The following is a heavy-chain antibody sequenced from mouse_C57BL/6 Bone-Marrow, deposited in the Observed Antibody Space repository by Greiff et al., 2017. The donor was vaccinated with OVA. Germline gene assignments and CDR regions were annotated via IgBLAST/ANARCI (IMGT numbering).Heavy chain of an antibody. CDR1: GFNIKDDY. Sequence: VQLKESGAELVRPGASVKLSCTASGFNIKDDYMHWVKQRPEQGLEWIGWIDPENGDTEYASKFQGKATITADTSSNTAYLQLSSLTSEDTAVYYCTTRVYDGYPPRYFDVWGTGTTVTVSS. D-gene: IGHD2-3*01. CDR3: TTRVYDGYPPRYFDV. CDR2: IDPENGDT. V-gene: IGHV14-4*01. J-gene: IGHJ1*03.